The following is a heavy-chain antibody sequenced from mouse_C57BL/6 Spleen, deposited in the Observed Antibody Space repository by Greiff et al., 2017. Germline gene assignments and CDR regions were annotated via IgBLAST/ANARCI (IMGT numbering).Heavy chain of an antibody. CDR3: ARVLGRLYARDY. Sequence: VQLQESGPGLVKPSQSLSLTCSVTGYSITSGYYWNWIRQFPGNKLEWMGYISYDGSNNYNPSLKNRISITRDTSENQFFLMLNSVTTEDTDTYYCARVLGRLYARDYWCKGTSVTVSS. CDR1: GYSITSGYY. J-gene: IGHJ4*01. CDR2: ISYDGSN. D-gene: IGHD4-1*01. V-gene: IGHV3-6*01.